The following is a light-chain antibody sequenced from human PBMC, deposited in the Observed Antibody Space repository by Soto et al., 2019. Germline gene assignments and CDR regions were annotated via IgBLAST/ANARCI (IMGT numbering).Light chain of an antibody. CDR1: RSLRSSY. CDR3: QQYGTSPRSIT. J-gene: IGKJ5*01. V-gene: IGKV3D-20*01. Sequence: EIVLTQSPATLSLSPGERSTLAFVSSRSLRSSYLAWYQQKPGLAPRLLIYATSSRATGIPDRFSGGGSGTDFTLTINKLEPEDFAVYYCQQYGTSPRSITFGQGTRLEI. CDR2: ATS.